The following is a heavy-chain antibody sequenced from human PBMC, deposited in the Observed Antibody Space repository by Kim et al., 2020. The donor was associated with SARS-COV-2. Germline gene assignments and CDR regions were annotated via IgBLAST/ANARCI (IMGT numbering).Heavy chain of an antibody. Sequence: SETLSLTCTVSGGSISSGSYYWSWIRQPAGKGLEWIGRIYTSGSTNYNPSLKSRVTISVDTSKNQFSLKLSSVTAADTAVYYCAREVPVRGVMADYWGQGTLVTVSS. V-gene: IGHV4-61*02. CDR3: AREVPVRGVMADY. CDR2: IYTSGST. D-gene: IGHD3-10*01. CDR1: GGSISSGSYY. J-gene: IGHJ4*02.